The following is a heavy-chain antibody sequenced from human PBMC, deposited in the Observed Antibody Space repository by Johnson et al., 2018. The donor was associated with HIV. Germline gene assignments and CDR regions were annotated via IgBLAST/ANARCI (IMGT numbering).Heavy chain of an antibody. CDR1: GFTFSSYA. D-gene: IGHD3-22*01. Sequence: VQLVESGGGLVQPGRSLRVSCTASGFTFSSYAMHWVRQAPGKGLEYVSAISGSGGSTYYADSVKGRFTISRDNSKNTLYLQMNSLRAEDTAVYYCAKPKRIVVEEADAFDIWGQGTMVTVSS. CDR2: ISGSGGST. CDR3: AKPKRIVVEEADAFDI. V-gene: IGHV3-23*04. J-gene: IGHJ3*02.